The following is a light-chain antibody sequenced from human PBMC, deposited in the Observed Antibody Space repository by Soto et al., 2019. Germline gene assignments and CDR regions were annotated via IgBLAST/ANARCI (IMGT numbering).Light chain of an antibody. CDR3: QTGGTGIRV. J-gene: IGLJ2*01. Sequence: QPVLTQSPSASASLGASVKLTCTLSSGHNNYAIAWHQQQPEKGPRYLMKLNSDGSHNKGDGIPDRFSGSSSGAERYLTISSLQSEDEADYYCQTGGTGIRVFGGGTKVTVL. CDR1: SGHNNYA. V-gene: IGLV4-69*01. CDR2: LNSDGSH.